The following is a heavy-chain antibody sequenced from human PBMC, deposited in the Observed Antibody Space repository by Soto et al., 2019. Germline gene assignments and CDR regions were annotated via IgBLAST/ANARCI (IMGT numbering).Heavy chain of an antibody. V-gene: IGHV3-23*01. J-gene: IGHJ4*02. CDR2: ISVSGANT. Sequence: GGSLRLSCAASGFTFNNYAMSWVRQAPGKGLEWVSTISVSGANTYYADSVKGRFTISRDDSKNTLYLQMNSLGAEDTAVYYCAKDLGLGVIAGYPHDCWGQGTLVTVSS. CDR3: AKDLGLGVIAGYPHDC. D-gene: IGHD3-9*01. CDR1: GFTFNNYA.